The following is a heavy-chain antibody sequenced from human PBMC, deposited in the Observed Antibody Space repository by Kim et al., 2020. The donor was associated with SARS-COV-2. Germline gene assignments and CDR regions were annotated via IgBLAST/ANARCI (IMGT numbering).Heavy chain of an antibody. CDR2: IYYSGST. Sequence: SETLSLTCTVSGGSISSSGYYWGWIRQPPGKGLEWIGSIYYSGSTYYNPSLKSRVTISADTSKNQFSLKLSSVTAADTAVYYCARQCGGIAAAGRVDYWGQGTLVTVSS. CDR3: ARQCGGIAAAGRVDY. CDR1: GGSISSSGYY. J-gene: IGHJ4*02. D-gene: IGHD6-13*01. V-gene: IGHV4-39*01.